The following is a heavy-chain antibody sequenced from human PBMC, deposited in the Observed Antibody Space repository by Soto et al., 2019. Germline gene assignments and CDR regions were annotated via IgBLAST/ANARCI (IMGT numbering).Heavy chain of an antibody. CDR3: AREGYFDWLSSLDY. D-gene: IGHD3-9*01. J-gene: IGHJ4*02. Sequence: EVQLVESGGGVVRPGGSLRLSCAASGFTFDDHGMSWVRQAPGKGLEWVSGINWNGGSTGYADSVKGRFTISRDNAKNSLYLQMNRLRAEDTAFYYCAREGYFDWLSSLDYWGQGTLVTVSS. V-gene: IGHV3-20*04. CDR1: GFTFDDHG. CDR2: INWNGGST.